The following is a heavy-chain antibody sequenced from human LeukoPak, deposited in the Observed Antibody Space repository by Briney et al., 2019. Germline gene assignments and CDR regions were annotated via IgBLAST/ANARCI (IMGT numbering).Heavy chain of an antibody. CDR2: ISYDGSNK. V-gene: IGHV3-30*18. CDR1: GFTFSSYG. D-gene: IGHD2-21*02. Sequence: GRSLRLSCAASGFTFSSYGMHWVRQAPGKGLEWVAVISYDGSNKYYADSVKGRFTISRDNSKNTLYLQMNSLRAEDTAVYYCAKDYCGGDCYRYAFDIWGQGTMVTVSS. CDR3: AKDYCGGDCYRYAFDI. J-gene: IGHJ3*02.